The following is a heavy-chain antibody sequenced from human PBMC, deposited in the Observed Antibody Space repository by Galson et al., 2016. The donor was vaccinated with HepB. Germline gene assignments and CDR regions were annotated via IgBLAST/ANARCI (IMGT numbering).Heavy chain of an antibody. D-gene: IGHD3-10*01. V-gene: IGHV1-69*13. J-gene: IGHJ4*02. CDR3: AREYGSGSSALDY. CDR2: IIPIFGTP. Sequence: SVKVSCKASGGTFSSYAISWLRQAPGQGLEWMGGIIPIFGTPNYAQKFQGRVTITADESTSTAYMELSSLRSEDTAVYYCAREYGSGSSALDYWGQGTLVTVSS. CDR1: GGTFSSYA.